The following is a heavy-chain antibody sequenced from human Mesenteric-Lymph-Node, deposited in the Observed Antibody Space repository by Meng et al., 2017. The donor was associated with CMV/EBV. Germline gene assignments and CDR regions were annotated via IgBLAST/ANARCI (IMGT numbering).Heavy chain of an antibody. CDR2: INHSGST. J-gene: IGHJ4*02. V-gene: IGHV4-34*01. CDR3: ARGSSYDILTGYFDY. Sequence: QGQVHQGGASLLKPSETLSVTCAVYGWSFSGYYWNWIRQSPEKGLEWIGEINHSGSTTYNPSFTSRIIISVDTSTNQISLNMSSVTAADTAVYYCARGSSYDILTGYFDYWGQGALVTVSS. CDR1: GWSFSGYY. D-gene: IGHD3-9*01.